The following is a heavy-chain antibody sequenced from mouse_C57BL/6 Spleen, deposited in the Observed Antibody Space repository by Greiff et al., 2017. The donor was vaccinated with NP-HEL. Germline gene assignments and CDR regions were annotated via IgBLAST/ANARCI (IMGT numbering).Heavy chain of an antibody. D-gene: IGHD2-10*02. CDR2: IDPSDSYT. V-gene: IGHV1-69*01. CDR3: ARKGGYGNYPYAMDY. Sequence: QVQLQQPGAELVMPGASVKLSCKASGYTFTSYWMHWVKQRPGQGLEWIGEIDPSDSYTNYNQKFKGKSTLTVDKSSSTAYMQLSSLTSEDSAVYYCARKGGYGNYPYAMDYWGQGTSVTVSS. CDR1: GYTFTSYW. J-gene: IGHJ4*01.